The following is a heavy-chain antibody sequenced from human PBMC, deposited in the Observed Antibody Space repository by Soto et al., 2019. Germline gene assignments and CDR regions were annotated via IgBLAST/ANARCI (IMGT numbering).Heavy chain of an antibody. CDR1: GFTFSSYG. CDR2: ISSSSSTI. V-gene: IGHV3-48*01. CDR3: ARADSGYAHGYYYYGMDV. D-gene: IGHD5-12*01. J-gene: IGHJ6*02. Sequence: AGGSLRLSCAASGFTFSSYGRNWVRQAPGKGLEWVSYISSSSSTIHYADSVKGRFTISRDNAKNSLYLQMNSLRAEDTAVYYCARADSGYAHGYYYYGMDVWGQGTTLTVSS.